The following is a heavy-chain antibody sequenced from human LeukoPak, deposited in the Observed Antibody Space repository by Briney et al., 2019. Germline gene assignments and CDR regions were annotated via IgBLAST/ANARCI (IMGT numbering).Heavy chain of an antibody. J-gene: IGHJ4*02. Sequence: GESLKISCKGSGYSFTSYWIGWVRQMPGKGLEWMGIIYPGDSDTRYSPSFQGQVTIPADKSISTACLQWSSLKASDTAMYYCARGQLSDQLPFDYWGQGTLVTVSS. CDR1: GYSFTSYW. D-gene: IGHD2-2*01. CDR2: IYPGDSDT. CDR3: ARGQLSDQLPFDY. V-gene: IGHV5-51*01.